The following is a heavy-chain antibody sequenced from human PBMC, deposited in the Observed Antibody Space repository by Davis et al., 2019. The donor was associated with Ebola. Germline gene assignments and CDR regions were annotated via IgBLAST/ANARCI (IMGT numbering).Heavy chain of an antibody. CDR2: INTNTGNP. V-gene: IGHV7-4-1*02. CDR3: AREGSGAFLDAFDI. D-gene: IGHD1-26*01. Sequence: ASVKVSCKASGYTLTSYAMNWVRLAPGQGLEWMGWINTNTGNPTYAQGFTGRFVFSLDTSVSTAYLQISSLKAEDTAVYYCAREGSGAFLDAFDIWGQGTMVTVSS. J-gene: IGHJ3*02. CDR1: GYTLTSYA.